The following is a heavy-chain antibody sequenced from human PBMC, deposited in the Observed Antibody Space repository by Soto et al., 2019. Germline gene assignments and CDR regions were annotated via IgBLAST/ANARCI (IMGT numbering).Heavy chain of an antibody. Sequence: QVQLVQSWAEVKKPGASVKVSCKASGYTFSAYYIHWVRQAPGQGLEWMGWINPNSGATTYAQNFQSWVTVIRDTSINTGYMELTGLRSDETAISSCARGTTTVTGEGVFASWAPVTLVTVSS. CDR2: INPNSGAT. CDR1: GYTFSAYY. D-gene: IGHD4-17*01. V-gene: IGHV1-2*04. J-gene: IGHJ4*02. CDR3: ARGTTTVTGEGVFAS.